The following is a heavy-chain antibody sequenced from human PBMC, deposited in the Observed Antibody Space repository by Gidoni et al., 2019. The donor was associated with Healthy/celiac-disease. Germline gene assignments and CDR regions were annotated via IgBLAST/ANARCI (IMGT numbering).Heavy chain of an antibody. CDR1: GGSISSGSYY. Sequence: QVQLQESGPGLVKPSQTLSLTCTVSGGSISSGSYYWSWIRQPAGKGLEWIGRIYTSGSTNYNPSLKSRVTISVDTSKNQFSLKLSSVTAADTAVYYCARVRPGIAADRGWFDPWGQGTLVTVSS. CDR2: IYTSGST. CDR3: ARVRPGIAADRGWFDP. J-gene: IGHJ5*02. V-gene: IGHV4-61*02. D-gene: IGHD6-13*01.